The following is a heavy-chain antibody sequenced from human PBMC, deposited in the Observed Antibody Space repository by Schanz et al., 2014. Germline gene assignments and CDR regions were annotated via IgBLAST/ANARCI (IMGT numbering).Heavy chain of an antibody. CDR2: INTGGDST. Sequence: EVQLAESGGGLVKPGGSLRLSCAASGFTFSSYSMNWVRQAPGKGLEWVSSINTGGDSTYYADSVKGRFTISRDNSRDTVYLQMNSLRADDTAMYYCARWFLIRGVILDSWGQGTLVTVSS. CDR3: ARWFLIRGVILDS. V-gene: IGHV3-21*03. J-gene: IGHJ4*02. D-gene: IGHD3-10*01. CDR1: GFTFSSYS.